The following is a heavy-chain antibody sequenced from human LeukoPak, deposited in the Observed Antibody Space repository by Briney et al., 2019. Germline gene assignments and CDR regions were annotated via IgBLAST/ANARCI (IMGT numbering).Heavy chain of an antibody. D-gene: IGHD4-17*01. CDR2: INGYKGNT. J-gene: IGHJ4*02. Sequence: ASVKVSCKTSGYTFTSYGISWVRQAPGQGLEWMGWINGYKGNTNYAQKLQGRVTMTTDTSTSTAYMELRSLRSDDTAVYYCARLTTVTQFDYWGQGTLVTVSS. CDR1: GYTFTSYG. V-gene: IGHV1-18*01. CDR3: ARLTTVTQFDY.